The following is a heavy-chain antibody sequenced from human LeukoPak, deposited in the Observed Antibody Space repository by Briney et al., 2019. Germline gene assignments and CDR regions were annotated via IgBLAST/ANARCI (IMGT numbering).Heavy chain of an antibody. Sequence: ASVKVSCKASGYTFTSYYMHWVRQAPGQGLEWMGIINPSGGSTSYAQKFQGRVTMTRDMSTSTVYMELSSLRSEDTAVYYCARANWNYVLLDYWGQGTLVTVSS. CDR2: INPSGGST. J-gene: IGHJ4*02. CDR3: ARANWNYVLLDY. V-gene: IGHV1-46*01. CDR1: GYTFTSYY. D-gene: IGHD1-7*01.